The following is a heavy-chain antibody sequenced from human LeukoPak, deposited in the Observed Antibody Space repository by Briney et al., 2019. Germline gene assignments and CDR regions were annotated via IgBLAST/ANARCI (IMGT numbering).Heavy chain of an antibody. J-gene: IGHJ5*02. CDR3: AREDYSNYGNWFDP. D-gene: IGHD4-11*01. CDR2: INPNSGGT. Sequence: ASVKLSCKASGYTFTGYYMNWVRQAPGQGLEWMGWINPNSGGTNYAQKFQGRVTMTRDTSISTAYMELSRLRSDDTAVYYCAREDYSNYGNWFDPWGQGTLVTVSS. V-gene: IGHV1-2*02. CDR1: GYTFTGYY.